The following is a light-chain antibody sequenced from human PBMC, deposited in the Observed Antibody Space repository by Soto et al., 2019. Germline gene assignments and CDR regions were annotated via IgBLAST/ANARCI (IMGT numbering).Light chain of an antibody. CDR2: ELT. Sequence: QSAVTQPASVSGAPGQSMTISCTGTGIDVGGDNYVSWYQQHPGKAPKIIIYELTNRPSEVSNRFSGSKSGNTASLTISGLQAEDDADYYCSSFTSRFTFNYIFGTGTKVTVL. CDR1: GIDVGGDNY. CDR3: SSFTSRFTFNYI. V-gene: IGLV2-14*01. J-gene: IGLJ1*01.